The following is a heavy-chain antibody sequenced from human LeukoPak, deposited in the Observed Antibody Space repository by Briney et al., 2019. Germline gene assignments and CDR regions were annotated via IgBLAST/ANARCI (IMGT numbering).Heavy chain of an antibody. CDR3: TTMNRGRYSSGWYVPDY. CDR2: IKSKTDGGTT. CDR1: GFTFSNAW. D-gene: IGHD6-19*01. V-gene: IGHV3-15*01. Sequence: PGGSLRLSCAASGFTFSNAWMSWVRQAPGKGLEWVGRIKSKTDGGTTDYAAPVKGRFTISRDDSKNTLYLQMNSLKTEDTAVYHCTTMNRGRYSSGWYVPDYWGQGTLVTVSS. J-gene: IGHJ4*02.